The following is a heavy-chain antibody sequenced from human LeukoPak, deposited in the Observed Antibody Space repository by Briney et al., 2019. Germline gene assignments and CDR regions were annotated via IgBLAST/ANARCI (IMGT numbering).Heavy chain of an antibody. CDR3: ARDRGGAAATYYFDY. J-gene: IGHJ4*02. Sequence: GGSLRLSCAASGFTFSSYAMHWVRQAPGKGLEWVAAISYDGSNKYYADSVKGRFTISRDNSKNTLYLQMNSLRAEDTAVYYCARDRGGAAATYYFDYWGQGTLVTVSS. CDR1: GFTFSSYA. CDR2: ISYDGSNK. V-gene: IGHV3-30*04. D-gene: IGHD6-13*01.